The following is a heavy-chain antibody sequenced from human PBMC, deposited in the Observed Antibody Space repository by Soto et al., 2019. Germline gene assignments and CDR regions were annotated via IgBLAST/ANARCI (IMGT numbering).Heavy chain of an antibody. Sequence: GASVKVSCKASGGTFSSCAISWVRQAPGQGLEWMGGIIPIFGTANYAQKFQGRVTITADESTSTAYMELSSLRSEDTAVYYCAREMATIYYYYGMDVWGQGTTVTVSS. J-gene: IGHJ6*02. CDR1: GGTFSSCA. V-gene: IGHV1-69*13. CDR2: IIPIFGTA. D-gene: IGHD5-12*01. CDR3: AREMATIYYYYGMDV.